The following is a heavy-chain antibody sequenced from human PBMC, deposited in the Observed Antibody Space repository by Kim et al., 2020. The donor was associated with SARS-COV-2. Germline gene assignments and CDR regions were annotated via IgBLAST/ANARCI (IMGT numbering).Heavy chain of an antibody. CDR2: INPSGGST. CDR1: GYTFTSYY. J-gene: IGHJ6*02. CDR3: ARDLSRFVDLWGIVGASPLSNGMDV. Sequence: ASVKVSSKASGYTFTSYYMHWVRQAPGQGLEWMGIINPSGGSTSYAQKFQGRVTMTRDTSTSTVYMELSSLRSEDTAVYYCARDLSRFVDLWGIVGASPLSNGMDVWGQGTTVTVSS. V-gene: IGHV1-46*01. D-gene: IGHD1-26*01.